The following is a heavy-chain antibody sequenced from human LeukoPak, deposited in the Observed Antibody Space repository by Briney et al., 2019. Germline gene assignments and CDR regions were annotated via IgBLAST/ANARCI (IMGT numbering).Heavy chain of an antibody. J-gene: IGHJ4*02. D-gene: IGHD6-13*01. V-gene: IGHV3-23*01. CDR1: GFTFSTYA. Sequence: AGGSLRLSCAASGFTFSTYAMSWVRLAPGKGLEWVSTISGSGTSTYYADSVKGRFTISRDSSKSTLFLQMDSLRDEDSAVYYCAKDPVIAAAGTGWYYFDYWGQGTLVTASS. CDR3: AKDPVIAAAGTGWYYFDY. CDR2: ISGSGTST.